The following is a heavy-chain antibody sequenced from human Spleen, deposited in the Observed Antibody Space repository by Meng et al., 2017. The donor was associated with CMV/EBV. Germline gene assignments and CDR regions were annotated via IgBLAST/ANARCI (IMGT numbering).Heavy chain of an antibody. J-gene: IGHJ6*02. CDR3: ARDVAAAAGRWGHYKMDV. Sequence: SETLSLTCTVSGGSISSSSYYWGWIRQPPGKGLEWIGSIYYSGSTYYNPSLKSRVTISADTSKNQFSLKLSSVTAADTAVYYCARDVAAAAGRWGHYKMDVWGQGTTVTVSS. D-gene: IGHD6-13*01. CDR2: IYYSGST. CDR1: GGSISSSSYY. V-gene: IGHV4-39*07.